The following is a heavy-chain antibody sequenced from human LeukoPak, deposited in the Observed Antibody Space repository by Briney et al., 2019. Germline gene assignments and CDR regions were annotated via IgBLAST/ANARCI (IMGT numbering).Heavy chain of an antibody. CDR3: AKGNKVVVVEWYYFDY. V-gene: IGHV3-23*01. CDR1: GFTFSSYA. Sequence: GGSLRLSCAASGFTFSSYAMSWVRQAPGKGLEWVSAISGSGGSTYYADSVKGRFTISRDNSKNTLYLQMNSLRAEDTAVYYCAKGNKVVVVEWYYFDYWGQGTLVTVSS. CDR2: ISGSGGST. D-gene: IGHD2-15*01. J-gene: IGHJ4*02.